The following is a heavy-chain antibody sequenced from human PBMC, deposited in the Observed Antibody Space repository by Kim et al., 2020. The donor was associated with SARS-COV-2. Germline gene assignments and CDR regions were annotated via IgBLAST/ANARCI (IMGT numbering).Heavy chain of an antibody. D-gene: IGHD3-16*01. V-gene: IGHV5-10-1*01. J-gene: IGHJ4*02. Sequence: TYGPSFHGHVTISADKSISTAYLQWSSLKASDTAMYYCARLRGGSSFDYWGQGTLVTVSS. CDR3: ARLRGGSSFDY.